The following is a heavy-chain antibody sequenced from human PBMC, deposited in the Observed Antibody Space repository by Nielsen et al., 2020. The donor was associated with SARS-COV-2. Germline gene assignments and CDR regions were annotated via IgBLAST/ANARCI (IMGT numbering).Heavy chain of an antibody. J-gene: IGHJ3*02. D-gene: IGHD7-27*01. V-gene: IGHV3-23*01. Sequence: GESLKISCAASELTFSNYAMSWVRQAPGKGLEWVSGVSGSGYSTYYADSVKGRFTISRDNSENSLYLQMNSLRAEDTAVYYCARDLAETGDAFDIWGQGTMVTVSS. CDR1: ELTFSNYA. CDR3: ARDLAETGDAFDI. CDR2: VSGSGYST.